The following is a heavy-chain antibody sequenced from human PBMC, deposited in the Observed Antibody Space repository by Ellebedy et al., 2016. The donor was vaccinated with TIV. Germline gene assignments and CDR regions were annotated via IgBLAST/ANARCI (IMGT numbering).Heavy chain of an antibody. CDR1: GYTFTSYG. V-gene: IGHV1-18*01. Sequence: AASVKVSCKASGYTFTSYGISWVRQAPGQGLEWMGWINPYNGNTNYVQKLQDRVTMTTDTSTSTAYMELRSLRSADAAVYYFSRDGPWGYHWFDPWGQGTLVTVSS. CDR2: INPYNGNT. J-gene: IGHJ5*02. D-gene: IGHD3-16*02. CDR3: SRDGPWGYHWFDP.